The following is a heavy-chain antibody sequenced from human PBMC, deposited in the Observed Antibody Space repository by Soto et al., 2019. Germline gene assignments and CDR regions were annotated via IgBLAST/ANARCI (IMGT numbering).Heavy chain of an antibody. CDR2: IVGSDAKT. V-gene: IGHV3-23*01. Sequence: LRLSCTTCGFSFASFALTWVRQAPGQGLEWVATIVGSDAKTHYADSVKCRFSISRDTSRNTVYLQMNNLRADDTAIYYCAKWTYLDFWGQGTRVTVSS. CDR3: AKWTYLDF. J-gene: IGHJ4*02. CDR1: GFSFASFA. D-gene: IGHD5-12*01.